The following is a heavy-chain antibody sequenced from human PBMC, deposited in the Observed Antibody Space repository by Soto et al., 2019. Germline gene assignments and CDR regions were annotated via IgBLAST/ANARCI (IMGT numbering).Heavy chain of an antibody. J-gene: IGHJ6*02. Sequence: GGSLRLSCAAAGFAFSTYAMTWVRQAPGKGLEWVSVISGSGGSSYYAASVKGRFTISRDNSKNTLFLQMNGLRAEDTAVYYCAKVTKRAAAGRYEYYKYGMDVWGQGTTVTVS. CDR2: ISGSGGSS. CDR3: AKVTKRAAAGRYEYYKYGMDV. V-gene: IGHV3-23*01. CDR1: GFAFSTYA. D-gene: IGHD6-13*01.